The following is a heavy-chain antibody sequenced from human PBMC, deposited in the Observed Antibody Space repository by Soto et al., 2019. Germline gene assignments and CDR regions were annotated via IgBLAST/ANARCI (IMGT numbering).Heavy chain of an antibody. Sequence: GGSLRLSCAASGFTFSSYAMIWVRRAPGKGLEWVSAISGSGGSTYYADSVKGRFTISRDNSKNTLYLQMNSLRAEDTAVYYCAKGSGYCSSTSCPHFDYWGQGTLVTVSS. D-gene: IGHD2-2*03. V-gene: IGHV3-23*01. CDR1: GFTFSSYA. CDR3: AKGSGYCSSTSCPHFDY. CDR2: ISGSGGST. J-gene: IGHJ4*02.